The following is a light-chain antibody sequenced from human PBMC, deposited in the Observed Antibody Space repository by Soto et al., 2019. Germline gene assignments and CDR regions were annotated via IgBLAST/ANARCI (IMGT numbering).Light chain of an antibody. CDR1: QSVSSN. Sequence: EIVMTQSPATLSVSPGERATLSCRASQSVSSNLAWYQQKPGQAPRLLIYGASTRATGIPARFSGSGSGTEFTLTISSLQSEDFAVYYCQQYGDSRQVTFGGGTKVEIK. V-gene: IGKV3-15*01. CDR2: GAS. CDR3: QQYGDSRQVT. J-gene: IGKJ4*01.